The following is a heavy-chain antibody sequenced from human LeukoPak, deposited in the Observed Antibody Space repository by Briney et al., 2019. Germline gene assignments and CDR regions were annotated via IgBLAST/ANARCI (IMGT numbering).Heavy chain of an antibody. Sequence: PGRSLRLSCAASGFTFDDYAMHWVRQAPGKGLEWVSAISWNSASMGYADSVKGRFTISRDNAKNSLYLQMNSLRPEDTALYYCAKGIYYSSEWVTPPLNYNYGMDVWGQGTTVTVSS. D-gene: IGHD3-10*01. J-gene: IGHJ6*02. V-gene: IGHV3-9*01. CDR3: AKGIYYSSEWVTPPLNYNYGMDV. CDR2: ISWNSASM. CDR1: GFTFDDYA.